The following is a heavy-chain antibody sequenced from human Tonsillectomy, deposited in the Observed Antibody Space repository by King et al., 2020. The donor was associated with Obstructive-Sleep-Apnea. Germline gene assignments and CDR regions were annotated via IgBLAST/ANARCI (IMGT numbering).Heavy chain of an antibody. V-gene: IGHV3-7*03. CDR1: EFTFTDYW. CDR2: IKQNGIEK. Sequence: VQLQESEGGLVQPGGSLRLSCTASEFTFTDYWRTWCRQAPGKGLEWVANIKQNGIEKIYVDSVKGLLTISRDKAKNSLYLQMNSLRAEDTAVYYCARHTWHHFEYWGQGALVTVSS. D-gene: IGHD5-12*01. J-gene: IGHJ4*02. CDR3: ARHTWHHFEY.